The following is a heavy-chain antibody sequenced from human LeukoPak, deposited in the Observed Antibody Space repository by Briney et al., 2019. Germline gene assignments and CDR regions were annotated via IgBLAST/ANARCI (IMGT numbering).Heavy chain of an antibody. Sequence: GGSLILSCTASGFTFSSYSMNWVRQAPGKGLEWISYISSSIVSIYYADSVKGRFTISRDNARNSVFLHMNSLRAVDRAVYYGARDAEIYASGIYFDWGQGTLVTVSS. V-gene: IGHV3-48*04. CDR3: ARDAEIYASGIYFD. CDR2: ISSSIVSI. J-gene: IGHJ4*02. D-gene: IGHD3-10*01. CDR1: GFTFSSYS.